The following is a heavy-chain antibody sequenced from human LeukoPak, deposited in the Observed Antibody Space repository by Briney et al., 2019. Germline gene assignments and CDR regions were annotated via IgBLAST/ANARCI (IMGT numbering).Heavy chain of an antibody. V-gene: IGHV4-61*02. D-gene: IGHD3-10*01. CDR2: IYTSGST. J-gene: IGHJ4*02. CDR1: GGSISSGSYC. Sequence: TSETLSLTCTVSGGSISSGSYCWSWIRQPAGKGLEWIGRIYTSGSTNYNPSLKSRVTISVDTSKNQFSLKLSSVTAADTAVYYCARLTWFAELFHFDYWGQGTLVTVSS. CDR3: ARLTWFAELFHFDY.